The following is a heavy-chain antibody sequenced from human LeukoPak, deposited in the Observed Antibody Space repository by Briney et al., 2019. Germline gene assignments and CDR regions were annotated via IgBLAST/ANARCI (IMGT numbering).Heavy chain of an antibody. J-gene: IGHJ3*02. D-gene: IGHD2-15*01. CDR1: GFTFSSYS. CDR3: ARDPSTLVVVGATRAFDI. Sequence: GGSLRLSCAASGFTFSSYSMNWVRQAQGKGLEWVSYISGSGSYIYYADSVKGRFTISRDNAKNSFHLQMDSLRAEDTAVYYCARDPSTLVVVGATRAFDIWGQGTMVTVSS. V-gene: IGHV3-21*01. CDR2: ISGSGSYI.